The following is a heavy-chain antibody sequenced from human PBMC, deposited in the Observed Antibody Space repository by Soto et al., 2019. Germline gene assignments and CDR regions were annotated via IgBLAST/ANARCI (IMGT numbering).Heavy chain of an antibody. CDR1: GYTFSSSS. Sequence: QVQLVQSGVEVKKPGASVKVSCKASGYTFSSSSISWVRQAPGQGLEWMGWINVYNGDTIYVQKFEGRVTMTTDSSTSTAYMELTGLTSDDTAIYYCARDIGGGEDVWGQGTTVTVSS. J-gene: IGHJ6*02. CDR3: ARDIGGGEDV. V-gene: IGHV1-18*01. D-gene: IGHD3-16*01. CDR2: INVYNGDT.